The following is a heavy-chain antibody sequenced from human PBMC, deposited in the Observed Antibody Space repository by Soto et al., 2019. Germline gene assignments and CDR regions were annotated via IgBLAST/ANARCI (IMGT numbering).Heavy chain of an antibody. Sequence: PGESLKISCKGSGYRFNSYWIGWVRQMPGKGLEWMGIICAADSDTSYSPSFQGQVNISADKSTRTSYLQWSSLKASDTAMYYCARVSMGSSPHYNMDVWGQGTTVTVSS. CDR2: ICAADSDT. V-gene: IGHV5-51*01. CDR1: GYRFNSYW. CDR3: ARVSMGSSPHYNMDV. J-gene: IGHJ6*02. D-gene: IGHD6-13*01.